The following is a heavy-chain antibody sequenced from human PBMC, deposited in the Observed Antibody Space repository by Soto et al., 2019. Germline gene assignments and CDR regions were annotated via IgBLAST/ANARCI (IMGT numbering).Heavy chain of an antibody. CDR2: IYYSGST. D-gene: IGHD4-4*01. V-gene: IGHV4-59*08. Sequence: SETLSLTCTVSGDSITSYYWSWIRQPPGKGLEWIGYIYYSGSTNYNPSLKSRVTISVDTSKNQFSLKLTSVTAADTAVHYCARSGGLQHIDYWGQGTLVTVSS. J-gene: IGHJ4*02. CDR3: ARSGGLQHIDY. CDR1: GDSITSYY.